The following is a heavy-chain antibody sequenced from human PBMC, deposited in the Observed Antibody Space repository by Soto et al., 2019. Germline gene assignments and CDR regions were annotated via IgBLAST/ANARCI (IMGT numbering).Heavy chain of an antibody. CDR1: GFTFSSYA. CDR2: ISGSGGST. V-gene: IGHV3-23*01. CDR3: ARDYTYYDIVTGADDAFDI. Sequence: GGSLRLSCAASGFTFSSYAMSWVRQAPGKGLEWVSAISGSGGSTYYADSVKGRFTISRDNSKNTLYLQMNSLRAEDTAVYYCARDYTYYDIVTGADDAFDIWGQGTMVTVSS. J-gene: IGHJ3*02. D-gene: IGHD3-9*01.